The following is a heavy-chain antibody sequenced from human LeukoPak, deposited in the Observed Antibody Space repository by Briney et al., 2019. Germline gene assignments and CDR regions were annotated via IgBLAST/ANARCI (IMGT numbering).Heavy chain of an antibody. Sequence: SETLSLTCTVSGGFISSYYWSWIRQPAGKGLEWIGRIYTSGSTNYNPSLKSRVTMSVDTSKNQFSLKLSSVTAADTAVYYCARGSSSRRTNWLDPWGQGTLVTVSS. CDR1: GGFISSYY. V-gene: IGHV4-4*07. D-gene: IGHD6-6*01. J-gene: IGHJ5*02. CDR3: ARGSSSRRTNWLDP. CDR2: IYTSGST.